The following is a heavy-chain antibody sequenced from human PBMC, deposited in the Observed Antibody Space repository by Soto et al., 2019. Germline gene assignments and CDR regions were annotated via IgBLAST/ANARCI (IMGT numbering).Heavy chain of an antibody. CDR3: ARDRGPLRFLEWSSYYYSYSMDV. Sequence: ASVKVSCKASGYTFTGYYMHWVRQAPGQGLEWVGWINPNSGGTNYAQKFQGWITMTRDTYISTAYMELSRLRSDDTAVYYCARDRGPLRFLEWSSYYYSYSMDVSGQGPKVTVS. CDR2: INPNSGGT. D-gene: IGHD3-3*01. J-gene: IGHJ6*02. V-gene: IGHV1-2*04. CDR1: GYTFTGYY.